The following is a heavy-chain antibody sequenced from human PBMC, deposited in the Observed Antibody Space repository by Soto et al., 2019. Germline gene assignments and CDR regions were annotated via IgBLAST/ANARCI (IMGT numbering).Heavy chain of an antibody. Sequence: GASVKVSCKASGYTFTSYAMHWVRQAPGQRLEWMGWINAGNGNTKYSQKFQGRVTTTRDTAASTAYMELSSLRSEDTAVYYCARNRIAISHFDYWGQGTLVTVSS. V-gene: IGHV1-3*01. CDR3: ARNRIAISHFDY. CDR1: GYTFTSYA. J-gene: IGHJ4*02. CDR2: INAGNGNT. D-gene: IGHD2-21*01.